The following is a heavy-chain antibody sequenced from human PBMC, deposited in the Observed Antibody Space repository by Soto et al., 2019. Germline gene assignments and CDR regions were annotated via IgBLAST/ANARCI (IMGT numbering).Heavy chain of an antibody. V-gene: IGHV3-33*01. D-gene: IGHD2-2*01. Sequence: QVQLVESGGGVVQPGRSLRLSCAASGFTFSSYGMHWVRQAPGKGLEWVAVIWYDGSNRYYADSVKGRFTISRDNSKNTLYLQMNSLRAEDTAVYYCARDPYLYCSSTSCLHWFDPWGQGTLVTVSS. J-gene: IGHJ5*02. CDR1: GFTFSSYG. CDR3: ARDPYLYCSSTSCLHWFDP. CDR2: IWYDGSNR.